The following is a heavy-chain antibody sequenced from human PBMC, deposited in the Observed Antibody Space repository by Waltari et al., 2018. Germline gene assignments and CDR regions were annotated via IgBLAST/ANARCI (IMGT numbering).Heavy chain of an antibody. D-gene: IGHD5-12*01. CDR1: GGSISRSSYY. CDR2: FYYSGST. CDR3: ARHWKKSGYRFDP. J-gene: IGHJ5*02. V-gene: IGHV4-39*01. Sequence: QLQLQESGPGLVKPSETLSLTCTVSGGSISRSSYYWGWIRQSPGKGLEWIGGFYYSGSTYYNPTLKSRVTISGDTSKNQCSLKLSSVTAADTAVYYCARHWKKSGYRFDPWGQGTLVTVSS.